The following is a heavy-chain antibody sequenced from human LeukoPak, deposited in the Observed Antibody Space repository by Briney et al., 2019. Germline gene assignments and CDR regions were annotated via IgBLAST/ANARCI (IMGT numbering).Heavy chain of an antibody. CDR3: AGRLWRRDGYNLSAFDI. D-gene: IGHD5-24*01. V-gene: IGHV4-59*01. J-gene: IGHJ3*02. Sequence: SETLSLTCTVSDDSMTGYCWNWIRQPPGKGLEWIGYIYYSGSTNYNPSLKSRVTISVDTSKNQFSLKLSSVTAADTAVYYCAGRLWRRDGYNLSAFDIWGQGTMVTVSS. CDR1: DDSMTGYC. CDR2: IYYSGST.